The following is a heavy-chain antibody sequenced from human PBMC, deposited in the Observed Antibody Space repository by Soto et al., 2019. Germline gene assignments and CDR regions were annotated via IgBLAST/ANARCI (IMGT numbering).Heavy chain of an antibody. V-gene: IGHV5-51*01. CDR3: ARHKLIAVAGTANDAFDI. Sequence: PXEGMKISGKGCGYSFTSYWIGWVRQMPGKGLEWMGIIYPGDSDTRYSPSFQGQVTISADKSISTAYLQWSSLKASDTAMYYCARHKLIAVAGTANDAFDIWGQGTMVTGSS. CDR2: IYPGDSDT. D-gene: IGHD6-19*01. J-gene: IGHJ3*02. CDR1: GYSFTSYW.